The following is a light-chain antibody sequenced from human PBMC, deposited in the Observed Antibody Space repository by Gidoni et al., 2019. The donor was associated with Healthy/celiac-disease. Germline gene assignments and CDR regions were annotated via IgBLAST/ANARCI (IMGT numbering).Light chain of an antibody. V-gene: IGLV1-40*01. CDR1: SSNIGAGYD. Sequence: QSVLTQPPSVSGAPGQRVTISCTGSSSNIGAGYDVHWYQQLPGTAPKLLLYGNSNRPSGVPDRFSGSKSGTSASLAITGRQAEDEADYYCQSYDSSLSGSGVFGGGTKLTVL. CDR3: QSYDSSLSGSGV. CDR2: GNS. J-gene: IGLJ3*02.